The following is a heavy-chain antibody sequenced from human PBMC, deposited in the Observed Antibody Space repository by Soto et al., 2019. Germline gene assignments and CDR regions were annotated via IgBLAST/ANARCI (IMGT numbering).Heavy chain of an antibody. CDR2: ISGSGGST. CDR1: GFTFSSYA. D-gene: IGHD4-17*01. CDR3: AKGGPTVVTPYYYGMDV. Sequence: GGSLRLSCAASGFTFSSYAMSWVRQAPGKGLEWVSAISGSGGSTYYADSVKGRFTISRDNSKNTLYLQMNSLRAEDMAVYYCAKGGPTVVTPYYYGMDVWGQGTTVTVSS. V-gene: IGHV3-23*01. J-gene: IGHJ6*02.